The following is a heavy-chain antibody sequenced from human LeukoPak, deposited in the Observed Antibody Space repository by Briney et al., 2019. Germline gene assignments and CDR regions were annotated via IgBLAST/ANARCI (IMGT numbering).Heavy chain of an antibody. CDR3: GRGGIAAAASGIDY. V-gene: IGHV4-30-2*01. CDR2: IYQNGNT. D-gene: IGHD6-13*01. CDR1: GGSISSGGYS. Sequence: SETLSLTCAVSGGSISSGGYSWRWIRQPPGKGLEWIGYIYQNGNTYYTPSLKSPVTKSVDRSKNPFSLNLGSVTAAHTAVYYCGRGGIAAAASGIDYWGQGTLVAVSS. J-gene: IGHJ4*02.